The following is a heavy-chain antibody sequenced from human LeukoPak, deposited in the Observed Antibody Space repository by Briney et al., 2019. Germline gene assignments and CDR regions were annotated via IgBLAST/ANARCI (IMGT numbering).Heavy chain of an antibody. V-gene: IGHV4-39*07. CDR1: GGSISSSSYY. J-gene: IGHJ6*04. Sequence: PSETLSLTCTVSGGSISSSSYYWGWIRQPPGKGLEWIGSIYYSGSTYYNPSLKSRVTISVDTSKNQFSLKLSSVTAADTAVYYCARDPEIVGALGDVWGKGTTVTVSS. CDR3: ARDPEIVGALGDV. D-gene: IGHD1-26*01. CDR2: IYYSGST.